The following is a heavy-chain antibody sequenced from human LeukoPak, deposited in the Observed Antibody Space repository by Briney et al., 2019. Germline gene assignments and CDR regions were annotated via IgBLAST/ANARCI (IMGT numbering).Heavy chain of an antibody. D-gene: IGHD6-13*01. CDR3: ARHDLYSGSDDF. CDR2: IYHSGST. J-gene: IGHJ4*02. Sequence: PSETLSLTCAVSGGSISSSNWWSWVRQPPGKGLEWIGEIYHSGSTNYNPSLKSRVTISVDTSKNQFSLDLTSVTAADTAVYYCARHDLYSGSDDFWGQGTLVTVSS. CDR1: GGSISSSNW. V-gene: IGHV4-4*02.